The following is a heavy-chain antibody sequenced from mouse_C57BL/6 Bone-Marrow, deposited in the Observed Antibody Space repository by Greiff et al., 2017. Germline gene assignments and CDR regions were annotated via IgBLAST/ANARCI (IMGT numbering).Heavy chain of an antibody. CDR2: IYPGGGYT. J-gene: IGHJ4*01. V-gene: IGHV1-63*01. CDR3: ARRGDGYRTFAMDY. CDR1: GYTFTNYW. D-gene: IGHD2-3*01. Sequence: VQLQQSGAELVRPGTSVQMSCKASGYTFTNYWIGWAKQRPGHGLEWIGDIYPGGGYTNYNEKFKGKATLTADKSSSTAYMQFSSLTSEDSAIYYCARRGDGYRTFAMDYWGQGTSVTVSS.